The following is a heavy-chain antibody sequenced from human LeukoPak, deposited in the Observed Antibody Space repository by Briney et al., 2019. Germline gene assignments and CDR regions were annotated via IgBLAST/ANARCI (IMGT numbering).Heavy chain of an antibody. D-gene: IGHD3-16*01. CDR2: IYYSGST. CDR3: ARVLPVLITFGGVTSVDAFDI. J-gene: IGHJ3*02. Sequence: SQTLSLTCTVSGGSISSGDYYWSWIRQPPGKGLEWIGYIYYSGSTYYNPSLKSRVTISVDTSKNQFSLKLSSVTAADTAVYYGARVLPVLITFGGVTSVDAFDIWGKGQWSPSLQ. V-gene: IGHV4-30-4*01. CDR1: GGSISSGDYY.